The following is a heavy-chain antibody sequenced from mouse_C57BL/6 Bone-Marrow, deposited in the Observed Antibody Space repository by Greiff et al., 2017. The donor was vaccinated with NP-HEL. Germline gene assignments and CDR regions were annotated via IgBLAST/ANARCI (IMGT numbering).Heavy chain of an antibody. D-gene: IGHD2-2*01. CDR3: ALIYYGYDDWYFDV. CDR2: IDPANGNT. J-gene: IGHJ1*03. CDR1: GFNIKNTY. V-gene: IGHV14-3*01. Sequence: EVKVVESVAELVRPGASVKLSCTASGFNIKNTYMHWVKQRPEQGLEWIGRIDPANGNTKYAPKFQGKATITADTSSNTAYLQLSSLTSEDTAIYYCALIYYGYDDWYFDVWGTGTTVTVSS.